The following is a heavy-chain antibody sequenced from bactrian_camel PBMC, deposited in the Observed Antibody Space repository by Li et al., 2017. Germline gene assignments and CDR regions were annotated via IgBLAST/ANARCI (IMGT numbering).Heavy chain of an antibody. CDR1: GFVHTFYC. V-gene: IGHV3S53*01. Sequence: VQLVESGGGSVQSGGSLRLSCTVSGFVHTFYCLGWFRQSPGKIPEGVASIDRDGSTSYEDAVKGRFTLSRDNAKNTLYLQMNSLKSEDTALYYCATDPGVTTGWAWGERSVPPYWGQGTQVTV. CDR3: ATDPGVTTGWAWGERSVPPY. CDR2: IDRDGST. D-gene: IGHD5*01. J-gene: IGHJ4*01.